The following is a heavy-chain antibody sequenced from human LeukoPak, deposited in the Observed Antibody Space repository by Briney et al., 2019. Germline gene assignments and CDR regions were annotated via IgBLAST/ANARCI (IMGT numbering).Heavy chain of an antibody. CDR3: ARENSGSYREFDY. CDR1: GGSISSYY. Sequence: SETLSLTCTVSGGSISSYYWSWIRQPAGKGLEWIGRTYTSGSTNYNASLKSRVSMSVDTSKNQFSLKPSSVTAADTAVFYCARENSGSYREFDYWGQGTLVTVSS. CDR2: TYTSGST. V-gene: IGHV4-4*07. J-gene: IGHJ4*02. D-gene: IGHD1-26*01.